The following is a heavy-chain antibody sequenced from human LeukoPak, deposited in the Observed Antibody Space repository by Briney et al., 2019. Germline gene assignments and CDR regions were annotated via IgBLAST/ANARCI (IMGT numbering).Heavy chain of an antibody. Sequence: KASETLSLTCTVSGDSISSSNSYWGWIRQPPGKGLEWIGSIFYSGSTYYNPSLKSRVTISIVASKNQFSLKLSSVTAADTAVYYCARGSPHNRYFDLWGRGTLVTVSS. V-gene: IGHV4-39*01. D-gene: IGHD1-14*01. J-gene: IGHJ2*01. CDR1: GDSISSSNSY. CDR2: IFYSGST. CDR3: ARGSPHNRYFDL.